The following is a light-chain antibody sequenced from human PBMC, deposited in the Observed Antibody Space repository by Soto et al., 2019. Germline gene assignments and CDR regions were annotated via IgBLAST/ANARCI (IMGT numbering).Light chain of an antibody. J-gene: IGKJ4*01. V-gene: IGKV3-20*01. CDR2: GAS. CDR1: RSVSSSF. Sequence: EIVLTQSPGTLSLSPGGRATLSCRASRSVSSSFLAWYQQKPGQAPRLLIYGASSRATGIPDRFSGGGSGTAFTLTISRLEPEDFAVYYCQQYGSSPPLTFGGGTKVEIK. CDR3: QQYGSSPPLT.